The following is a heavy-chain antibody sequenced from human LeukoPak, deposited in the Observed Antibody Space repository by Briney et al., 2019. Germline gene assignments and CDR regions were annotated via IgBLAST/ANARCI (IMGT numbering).Heavy chain of an antibody. CDR3: ARHSHSDWHLIFDY. D-gene: IGHD2-21*02. CDR1: GGSISSGSYY. CDR2: IYTSGST. V-gene: IGHV4-61*02. Sequence: PSETLSLTCTVSGGSISSGSYYWSWIRQPAGKGLEWIGRIYTSGSTNYNPSLKSRVTISVDTSKNQFSLKLISVTAADTAVYYCARHSHSDWHLIFDYWGQGTLVTVSS. J-gene: IGHJ4*02.